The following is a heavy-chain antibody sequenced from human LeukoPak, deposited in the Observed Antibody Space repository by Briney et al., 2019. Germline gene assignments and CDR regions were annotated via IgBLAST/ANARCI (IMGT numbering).Heavy chain of an antibody. CDR3: VGTIASRGSEY. CDR1: GFTFTNYW. D-gene: IGHD5/OR15-5a*01. J-gene: IGHJ4*02. V-gene: IGHV3-74*01. Sequence: PGGSLRLPCAASGFTFTNYWMHWVRQAPGVGLVWVSRLPPDELGIIYADSVKGRFTVSRDNAKNTVYLQMNNLRVDDTAMYYCVGTIASRGSEYWGQGALVTVSS. CDR2: LPPDELGI.